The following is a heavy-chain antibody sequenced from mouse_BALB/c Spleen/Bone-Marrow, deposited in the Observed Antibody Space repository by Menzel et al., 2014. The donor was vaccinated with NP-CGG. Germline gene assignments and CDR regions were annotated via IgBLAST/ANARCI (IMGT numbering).Heavy chain of an antibody. J-gene: IGHJ4*01. CDR1: GFNIKDTY. Sequence: VQLQHSGAELVKPGASVRLSCTASGFNIKDTYMHWVKQRPEQGLEWIGRIDPANGNTKYDPKFQGKATITADTSSNTAYLQLSSLTSEDTAVYYCARPIFLWGQGTSVTVSS. CDR2: IDPANGNT. V-gene: IGHV14-3*02. CDR3: ARPIFL.